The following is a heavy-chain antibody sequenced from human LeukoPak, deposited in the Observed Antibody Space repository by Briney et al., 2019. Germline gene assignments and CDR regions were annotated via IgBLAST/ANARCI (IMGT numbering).Heavy chain of an antibody. D-gene: IGHD3-22*01. CDR2: ISSSISTI. Sequence: GGSLRLSCEASGLTFSSYSMNWVRKAPGKGLEGVSYISSSISTIYYADSVKGRFTISRDNAKNSLYLQMNSLRAEDTAVYYCASAPSYYDSSGYYQGAFDIWGQGTMVTVSS. CDR1: GLTFSSYS. J-gene: IGHJ3*02. CDR3: ASAPSYYDSSGYYQGAFDI. V-gene: IGHV3-48*04.